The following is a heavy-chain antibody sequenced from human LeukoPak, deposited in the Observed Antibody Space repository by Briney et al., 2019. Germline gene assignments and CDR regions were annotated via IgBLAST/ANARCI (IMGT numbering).Heavy chain of an antibody. D-gene: IGHD3-22*01. V-gene: IGHV4-30-2*01. CDR2: IYHSGST. CDR1: GGSISSGGYS. Sequence: PSQTLSLTCSVSGGSISSGGYSWSWIRQPPGKGLEWIGYIYHSGSTYYNPSLKSRVTISVDKSKNQFSLKLSSVTAADTAVYYCARDSNDSSGSNWFDPWGQGTLVTVSS. CDR3: ARDSNDSSGSNWFDP. J-gene: IGHJ5*02.